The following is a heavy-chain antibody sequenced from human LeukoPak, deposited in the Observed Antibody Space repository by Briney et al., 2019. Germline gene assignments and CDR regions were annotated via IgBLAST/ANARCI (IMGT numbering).Heavy chain of an antibody. D-gene: IGHD5-12*01. CDR2: IYYSGST. Sequence: SETLSLTCTVSGGSISSYYWSWIRQPPGKGLEWIGSIYYSGSTYYNPSLKSRVTISVDTSKNQVSLKLRSVTAADTAVYYCARTTEGYAGGPGYSYYYYMDVWGKGTTVTISS. CDR1: GGSISSYY. V-gene: IGHV4-59*01. CDR3: ARTTEGYAGGPGYSYYYYMDV. J-gene: IGHJ6*03.